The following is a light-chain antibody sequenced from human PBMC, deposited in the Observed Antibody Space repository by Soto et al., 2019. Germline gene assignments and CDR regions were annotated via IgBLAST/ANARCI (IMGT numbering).Light chain of an antibody. J-gene: IGLJ1*01. Sequence: PGQKVTISCSGSSSNIGGNSVSWYQQLPGTAPKLLIYDDNKRPSGIPDRFSGSKSGTSATLGITGFQTGDEADYYCGSWDSSLSAYVFGTGTKVNRP. V-gene: IGLV1-51*01. CDR1: SSNIGGNS. CDR3: GSWDSSLSAYV. CDR2: DDN.